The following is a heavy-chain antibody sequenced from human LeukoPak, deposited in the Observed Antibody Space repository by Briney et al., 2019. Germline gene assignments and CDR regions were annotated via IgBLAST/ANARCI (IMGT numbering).Heavy chain of an antibody. CDR3: ASRGGSSWYDY. CDR1: GYTFTGYY. Sequence: GASVKVSCKASGYTFTGYYMHWVRQAPGQGLEWMGWINPNSGGTNNAQKFQGKVTMTRDTSISTAYMELSRLRSDDTAVYYCASRGGSSWYDYWGQGTLVTVSS. J-gene: IGHJ4*02. V-gene: IGHV1-2*02. CDR2: INPNSGGT. D-gene: IGHD6-13*01.